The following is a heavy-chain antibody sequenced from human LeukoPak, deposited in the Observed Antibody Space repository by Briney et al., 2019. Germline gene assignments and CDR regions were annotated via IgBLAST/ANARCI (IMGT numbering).Heavy chain of an antibody. J-gene: IGHJ6*03. D-gene: IGHD3-3*02. Sequence: SETLSLTXTVSGGSISSSSYYWGWIRQPPGKGLEWIGSIYYSGSTYYNPSLKSRVTISVDTSKNQFSLKLSSVTAADTAVYYCARRHSIRGSWYYYYYMDVWGKGTTVTVSS. V-gene: IGHV4-39*01. CDR3: ARRHSIRGSWYYYYYMDV. CDR2: IYYSGST. CDR1: GGSISSSSYY.